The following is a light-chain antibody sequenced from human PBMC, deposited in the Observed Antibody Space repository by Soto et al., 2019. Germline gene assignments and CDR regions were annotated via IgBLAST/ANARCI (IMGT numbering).Light chain of an antibody. Sequence: EIVLTQSPGTLSLPPGERATLSCRAIQSVSSSYLAWYQQKPGQAPRLLIYGASSRATGIPDRFSGSGSGTDFTLTISRLEPEDFAVYYCQQRYRWPPITFGQGTRLEIK. V-gene: IGKV3D-20*02. CDR3: QQRYRWPPIT. J-gene: IGKJ5*01. CDR2: GAS. CDR1: QSVSSSY.